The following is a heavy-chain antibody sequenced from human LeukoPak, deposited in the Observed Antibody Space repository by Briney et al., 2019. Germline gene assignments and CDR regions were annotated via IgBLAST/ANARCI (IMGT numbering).Heavy chain of an antibody. V-gene: IGHV3-48*03. J-gene: IGHJ3*02. CDR3: ARDPYEYSSGWVGDAFDI. CDR2: ISSSGSTI. Sequence: PGGSLRLSCAASGFTFSSYEMNWVRQAPGKGLEWVSYISSSGSTIYYADSVKGRFTISRDNAKNSLYLQMNSLRAEDTAVYYCARDPYEYSSGWVGDAFDIWGQGTMVTVSS. D-gene: IGHD6-19*01. CDR1: GFTFSSYE.